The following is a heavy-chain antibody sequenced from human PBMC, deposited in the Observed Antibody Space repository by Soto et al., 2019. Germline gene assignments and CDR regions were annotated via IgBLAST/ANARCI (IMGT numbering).Heavy chain of an antibody. J-gene: IGHJ5*02. CDR1: GFTFTSSA. V-gene: IGHV1-58*01. CDR2: IVVGSGNT. CDR3: AAGSGGYSYARAFDP. D-gene: IGHD5-18*01. Sequence: ASVKVSCKASGFTFTSSAVQWVRQARGQRLEWIGWIVVGSGNTNYAQKFQERVTITRDMSTSTAYMERSSLRSEDTAVYYCAAGSGGYSYARAFDPWGQGTLVTVSS.